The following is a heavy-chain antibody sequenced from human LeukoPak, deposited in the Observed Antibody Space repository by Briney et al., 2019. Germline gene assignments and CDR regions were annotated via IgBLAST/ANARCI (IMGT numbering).Heavy chain of an antibody. Sequence: GESLKISCKGSGYSFTSYGISWVRQAPGQGLEWMGWISAYNGNTNYAQKLQGRVTMTTDTSTSTAYMELRSLRSDDTAVYYCARATGAFDIWGQGTMVTVSS. CDR1: GYSFTSYG. V-gene: IGHV1-18*01. J-gene: IGHJ3*02. CDR2: ISAYNGNT. CDR3: ARATGAFDI.